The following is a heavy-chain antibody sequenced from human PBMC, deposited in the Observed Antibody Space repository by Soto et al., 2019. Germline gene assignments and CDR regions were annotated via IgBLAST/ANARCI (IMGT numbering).Heavy chain of an antibody. CDR2: ISSYNGNT. V-gene: IGHV1-18*04. CDR1: GYTFTSYG. CDR3: ARDLVLAVAGSDNWFDP. J-gene: IGHJ5*02. D-gene: IGHD6-19*01. Sequence: ASVKVSCKASGYTFTSYGISWVRQAPGQGLEWMGWISSYNGNTNYAQKLQDRVTMTTDTSTSAAYMELRSLRSDDTAVYYCARDLVLAVAGSDNWFDPWGQGTLVTVSS.